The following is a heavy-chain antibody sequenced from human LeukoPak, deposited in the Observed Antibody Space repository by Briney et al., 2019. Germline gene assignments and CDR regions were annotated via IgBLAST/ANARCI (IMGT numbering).Heavy chain of an antibody. D-gene: IGHD1-1*01. V-gene: IGHV1-2*04. J-gene: IGHJ4*02. Sequence: ASVKVSCKASGYTFTGYYMHWVRQAPGQGLEWMGWINPNSGGTNYAQKFQGWVTMTRDTSISTAYMELSSLRSEDTAVYYCARAHNGGYYFDYWGQGTLVTVSS. CDR3: ARAHNGGYYFDY. CDR2: INPNSGGT. CDR1: GYTFTGYY.